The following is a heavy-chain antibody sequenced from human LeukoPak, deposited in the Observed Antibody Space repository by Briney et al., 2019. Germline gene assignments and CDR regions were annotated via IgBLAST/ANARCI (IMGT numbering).Heavy chain of an antibody. Sequence: GGSLRLSCTASGFTFSSYVMSWVRQAPGKGLEWVSSITGRGATTYYADSVKGPFTISRDNSKNTVYLQMSSLRAEDTAMYYCASGLHYGSGKMRFDYWGQGSLVTASS. CDR3: ASGLHYGSGKMRFDY. CDR2: ITGRGATT. D-gene: IGHD3-10*01. J-gene: IGHJ4*02. V-gene: IGHV3-23*01. CDR1: GFTFSSYV.